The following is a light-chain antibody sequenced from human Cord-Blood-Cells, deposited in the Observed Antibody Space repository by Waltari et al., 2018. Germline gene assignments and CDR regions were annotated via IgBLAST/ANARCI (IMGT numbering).Light chain of an antibody. CDR1: SPNIRSNT. J-gene: IGLJ3*02. CDR3: AAWDDSLNGPV. Sequence: QSVLTQPPSASGTPGQRVTISCSGSSPNIRSNTVNWSQQLPGTAPKLLIYSNNQRPSGVPDRFSGSKSGTSASLAISGLQSEDEADYYCAAWDDSLNGPVFGGGTKLTVL. V-gene: IGLV1-44*01. CDR2: SNN.